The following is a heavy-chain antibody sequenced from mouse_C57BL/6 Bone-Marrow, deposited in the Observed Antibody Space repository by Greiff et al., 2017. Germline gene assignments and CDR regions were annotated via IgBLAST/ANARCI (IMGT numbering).Heavy chain of an antibody. CDR1: GYTFTSYW. CDR3: ARGGAY. J-gene: IGHJ3*01. CDR2: IDPTCGST. V-gene: IGHV1-64*01. Sequence: QVQLQQPGAELVKPGASVKLSCKASGYTFTSYWMHWVKQRPGQGLEWIGRIDPTCGSTNYTEKFKSKATLTVDNSSSTAYMQLSSLTSEDSAVDYCARGGAYWGQGQLVTVSA.